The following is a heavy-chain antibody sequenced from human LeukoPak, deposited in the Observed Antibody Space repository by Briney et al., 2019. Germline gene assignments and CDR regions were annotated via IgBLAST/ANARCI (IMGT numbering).Heavy chain of an antibody. Sequence: GGSLRLSCAASGFTFSSYSMNWVRQAPGKGLEWVANIKQDGSEKYYVDSVKGRFTISRDNAKNSLYLQMNSLRAEDTAVYYCAREGGYDYVWGSSDYWGQGTLVTVSS. V-gene: IGHV3-7*01. CDR3: AREGGYDYVWGSSDY. CDR1: GFTFSSYS. D-gene: IGHD3-16*01. CDR2: IKQDGSEK. J-gene: IGHJ4*02.